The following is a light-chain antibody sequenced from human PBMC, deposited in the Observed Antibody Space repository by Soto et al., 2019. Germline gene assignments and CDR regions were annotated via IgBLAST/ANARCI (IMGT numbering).Light chain of an antibody. CDR3: QVWDSRIHYV. J-gene: IGLJ1*01. V-gene: IGLV3-21*02. CDR1: NIGSKG. Sequence: SYELTQPPSVSVAPGQTASITCEGNNIGSKGVHWYQQKPGQAPVLVVYDDDDRPSGIPERFSGSNSGDTATLTISRVEAGDEADYYCQVWDSRIHYVFGIGTKLTVL. CDR2: DDD.